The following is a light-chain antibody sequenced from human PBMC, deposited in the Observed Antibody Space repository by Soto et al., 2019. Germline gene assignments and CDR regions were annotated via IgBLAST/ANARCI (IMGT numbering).Light chain of an antibody. V-gene: IGKV1-9*01. Sequence: DIQLTQSPSFLSASVGDRVTITCRASQGISSYLAWYQQKPGKAPKLLIYAASTLQSGVPSRFIGSASGTEFTLTISSLQPQDFATYYCQQLNSYPLTFGGGTKVEIK. CDR3: QQLNSYPLT. J-gene: IGKJ4*01. CDR2: AAS. CDR1: QGISSY.